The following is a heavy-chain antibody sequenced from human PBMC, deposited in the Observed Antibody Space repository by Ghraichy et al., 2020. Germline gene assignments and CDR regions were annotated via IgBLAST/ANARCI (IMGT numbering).Heavy chain of an antibody. CDR1: GLTFTTYS. J-gene: IGHJ6*02. V-gene: IGHV3-30-3*01. CDR3: ARDIKSSSWSYYFYAMDV. Sequence: GESLNISCAASGLTFTTYSMHWVRQAPGKGLEWVAVVSHDGISKYYADSVKGRFTISRDNSKNTLYLQMNSLRAEDTALYYCARDIKSSSWSYYFYAMDVWGQGTTVTVSS. CDR2: VSHDGISK. D-gene: IGHD6-13*01.